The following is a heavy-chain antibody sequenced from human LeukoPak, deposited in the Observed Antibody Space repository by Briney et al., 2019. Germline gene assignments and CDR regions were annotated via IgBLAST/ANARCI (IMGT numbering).Heavy chain of an antibody. CDR1: GGSISSGGYY. J-gene: IGHJ6*02. CDR3: ARDRREEVVTAFAYYYGMDV. Sequence: SETLSLTCTVSGGSISSGGYYWSWIRQHPGKGLEWIGYIYYSGSTYYNPSLKSRVTISVDTSKNQFSLKLSSVTAADTAVYYCARDRREEVVTAFAYYYGMDVWGQGTTVTVSS. CDR2: IYYSGST. V-gene: IGHV4-31*03. D-gene: IGHD2-21*02.